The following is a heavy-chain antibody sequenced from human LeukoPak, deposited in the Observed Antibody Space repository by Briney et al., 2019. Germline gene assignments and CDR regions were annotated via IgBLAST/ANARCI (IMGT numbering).Heavy chain of an antibody. V-gene: IGHV1-8*02. CDR1: GYTFTGYY. D-gene: IGHD2-15*01. CDR2: INPNSGNT. CDR3: ASGGCSGGSCYP. J-gene: IGHJ5*02. Sequence: GASVKVSCKASGYTFTGYYVHWVRQAPGQGLEWMGWINPNSGNTGYAQKFQGRVTMTRNTSISTAYMELSSLRSEDTAVYYCASGGCSGGSCYPWGQGTLVTVSS.